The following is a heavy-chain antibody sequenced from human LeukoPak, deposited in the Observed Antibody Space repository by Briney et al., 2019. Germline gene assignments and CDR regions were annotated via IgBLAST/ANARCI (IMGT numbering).Heavy chain of an antibody. CDR3: ARRDWGYYYAMDV. J-gene: IGHJ6*02. D-gene: IGHD7-27*01. V-gene: IGHV4-59*01. CDR1: GGSMNNYY. Sequence: PSETLSLTCTVSGGSMNNYYWSWIRQPPGRGLEWVGYIFYSGRTNYNPSLESRVTISLDTSKKQFSLKLSSVTAADTAVYYCARRDWGYYYAMDVWGHGTTVAVSS. CDR2: IFYSGRT.